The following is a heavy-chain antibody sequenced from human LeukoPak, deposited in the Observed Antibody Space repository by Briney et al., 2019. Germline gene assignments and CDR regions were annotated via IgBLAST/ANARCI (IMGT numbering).Heavy chain of an antibody. V-gene: IGHV1-69*13. CDR1: GYTFTSYY. CDR3: ARASRDYQTSGYFDY. J-gene: IGHJ4*02. D-gene: IGHD4-17*01. CDR2: IIPIFGTA. Sequence: SVKVSCKASGYTFTSYYMHWVRQAPGQGLEWMGGIIPIFGTANYAQKFQGRVTITADESTSTAYMELSSLRSEDTAVYYCARASRDYQTSGYFDYWGQGTLVTVSS.